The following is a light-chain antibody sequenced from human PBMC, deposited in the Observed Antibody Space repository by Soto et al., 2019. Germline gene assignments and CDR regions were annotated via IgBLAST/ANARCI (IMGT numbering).Light chain of an antibody. J-gene: IGLJ2*01. CDR2: DVT. Sequence: QSALTQPRSVSGSPGQSVTISCTGTSSDVGGYNFVSRYQQHPDKAPKLMIYDVTKRPSGVPDRFSGSKSANTASLTISGLQAEDEAAYYCSSHAGTYTLIFGGGTKVTVL. CDR3: SSHAGTYTLI. V-gene: IGLV2-11*01. CDR1: SSDVGGYNF.